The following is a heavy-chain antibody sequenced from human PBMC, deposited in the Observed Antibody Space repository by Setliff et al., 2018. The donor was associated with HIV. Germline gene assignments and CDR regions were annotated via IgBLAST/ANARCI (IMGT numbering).Heavy chain of an antibody. CDR1: GFIFSKSC. J-gene: IGHJ6*03. CDR3: ARWSSNSNYYYYYYYYMDV. Sequence: PGGSLRLSCAASGFIFSKSCMSWVRQAPGKGLEWVATIKQDGSEKYYVDSVKGRFTISRDNAKNSLYLQMNSLRAEDTAVYYCARWSSNSNYYYYYYYYMDVWGKGTTVTVSS. CDR2: IKQDGSEK. D-gene: IGHD4-4*01. V-gene: IGHV3-7*03.